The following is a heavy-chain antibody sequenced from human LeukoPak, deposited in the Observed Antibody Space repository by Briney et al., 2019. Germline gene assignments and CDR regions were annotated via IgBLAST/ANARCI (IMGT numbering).Heavy chain of an antibody. D-gene: IGHD5-18*01. Sequence: ASVKVSCKASGYTFTAYHMHWVRQAPGQGLERMGWISPNSGDTGFAQKFQGRVTMTRDTSISTAYLELSRLRSDDTAVYYCVRSGYNRGFDYWGQGTLVTVSA. CDR3: VRSGYNRGFDY. CDR2: ISPNSGDT. J-gene: IGHJ4*02. V-gene: IGHV1-2*02. CDR1: GYTFTAYH.